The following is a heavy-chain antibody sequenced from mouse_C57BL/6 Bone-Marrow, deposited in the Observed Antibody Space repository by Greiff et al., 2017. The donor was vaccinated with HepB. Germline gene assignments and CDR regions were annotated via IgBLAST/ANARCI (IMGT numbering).Heavy chain of an antibody. J-gene: IGHJ4*01. V-gene: IGHV14-4*01. CDR3: TKGLCYGSFYAMDY. Sequence: EVQLQQSGAELVRPGASVKLSCTASGFNIKDDYMHWVKQRPEQGLEWIGWIDPENGDTEYASKFQGKATITADTSSNTAYLQLSSLTSEDTAVYYCTKGLCYGSFYAMDYWGQGTSVTVSS. D-gene: IGHD1-1*01. CDR1: GFNIKDDY. CDR2: IDPENGDT.